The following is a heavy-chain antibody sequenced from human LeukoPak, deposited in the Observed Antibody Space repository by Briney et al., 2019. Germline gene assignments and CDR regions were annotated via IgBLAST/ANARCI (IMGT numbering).Heavy chain of an antibody. J-gene: IGHJ4*02. Sequence: GGSLRLSCAASGFTFSSYAMSWVRQAPGKGLEWVSAISGSGGSTYYADSVKGRFTISRDNAKNTLYLQMNSLRAEDTAVYYCASSPRYFDWLDYWGQGTLVTVSS. V-gene: IGHV3-23*01. CDR2: ISGSGGST. D-gene: IGHD3-9*01. CDR1: GFTFSSYA. CDR3: ASSPRYFDWLDY.